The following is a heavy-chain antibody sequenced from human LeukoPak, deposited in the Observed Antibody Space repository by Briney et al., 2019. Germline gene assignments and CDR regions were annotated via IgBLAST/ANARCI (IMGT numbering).Heavy chain of an antibody. CDR1: GGSISSYY. Sequence: SETLSLTCTVSGGSISSYYWSWLRHPPGKGLEWIGYIYYSGSTNYNPSLKSRVTISVDTSKNQFSLKLSSVTAADTAVYYCARDRYSSSSGGWFDPWGQGTLVTVSS. CDR3: ARDRYSSSSGGWFDP. V-gene: IGHV4-59*01. D-gene: IGHD6-6*01. J-gene: IGHJ5*02. CDR2: IYYSGST.